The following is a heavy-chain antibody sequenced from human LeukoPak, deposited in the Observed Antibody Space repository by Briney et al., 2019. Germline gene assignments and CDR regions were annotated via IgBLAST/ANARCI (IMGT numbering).Heavy chain of an antibody. CDR3: ARALGYIEVGFDY. V-gene: IGHV3-21*01. D-gene: IGHD5-12*01. Sequence: PGGSLRLSCAASGFTFSSYSMNWVRQAPGKGLEWVSSISSSRSYIYYADSVKGRFTISRDNAKNSLYPQMNSLRAEDTAVYYCARALGYIEVGFDYWGQGTLVTVSS. CDR1: GFTFSSYS. CDR2: ISSSRSYI. J-gene: IGHJ4*02.